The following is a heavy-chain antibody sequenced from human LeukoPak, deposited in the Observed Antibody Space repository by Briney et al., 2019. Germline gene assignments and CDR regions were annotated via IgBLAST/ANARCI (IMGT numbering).Heavy chain of an antibody. D-gene: IGHD3-3*01. CDR1: GGSISSYY. CDR2: IYYSGST. J-gene: IGHJ4*02. CDR3: ARGAYDFWSGPVPYFDY. V-gene: IGHV4-59*08. Sequence: SETLSLTCTVSGGSISSYYWSWIRQPPGRGLEWIGYIYYSGSTNYNPSLKSRVTISVDTSKNQFSLKLSSVTAADTAVYYCARGAYDFWSGPVPYFDYWGQGTLVTVSS.